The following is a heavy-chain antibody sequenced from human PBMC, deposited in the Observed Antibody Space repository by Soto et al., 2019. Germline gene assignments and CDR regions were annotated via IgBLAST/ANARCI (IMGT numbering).Heavy chain of an antibody. CDR3: ARHFESPAAFDY. CDR1: GGSISSSSYY. V-gene: IGHV4-39*01. CDR2: IYYSGST. D-gene: IGHD6-25*01. J-gene: IGHJ4*02. Sequence: SLTCTVSGGSISSSSYYWGWIRQPPGKGLEWIGSIYYSGSTYYNPSLKSRVTISVDTSKNQFSLKLSSVTAADTAVYYCARHFESPAAFDYWGQRTLVTVSS.